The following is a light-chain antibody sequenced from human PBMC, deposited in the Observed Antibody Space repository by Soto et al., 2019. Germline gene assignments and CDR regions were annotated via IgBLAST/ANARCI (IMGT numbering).Light chain of an antibody. V-gene: IGKV3-20*01. CDR3: QQYGSSPLFA. J-gene: IGKJ3*01. Sequence: EIVLTQSPGTLSLSPGERATLSCRASQSVSSTYLAWYQQKPGQAPRLLNYGASSRATGIPDRFSGSGSGTDFTLTISRLEPEDFAVYYCQQYGSSPLFAFGPGTKVEI. CDR1: QSVSSTY. CDR2: GAS.